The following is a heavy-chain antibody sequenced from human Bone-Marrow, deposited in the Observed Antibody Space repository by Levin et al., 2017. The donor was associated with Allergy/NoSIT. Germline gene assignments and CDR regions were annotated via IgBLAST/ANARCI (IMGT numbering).Heavy chain of an antibody. CDR1: GGSFSGYY. CDR2: INHSGST. D-gene: IGHD2-2*01. J-gene: IGHJ5*02. CDR3: ARGPIVVVPAATNDNWFDP. V-gene: IGHV4-34*01. Sequence: SETLSLTCAVYGGSFSGYYWSWIRQPPGKGLEWIGEINHSGSTNYNPSLKSRVTISVDTSKNQFSLKLSSVTAADTAVYYCARGPIVVVPAATNDNWFDPWGQGTLVTVSS.